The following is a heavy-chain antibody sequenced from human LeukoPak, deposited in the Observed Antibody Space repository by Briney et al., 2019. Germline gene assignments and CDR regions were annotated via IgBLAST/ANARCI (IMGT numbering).Heavy chain of an antibody. Sequence: GGSLRLSCAASGFTFCTYGMHWVRQAPGKGLEWVSFVWSDGSNKYYTDSVKGRFTISRDNSKNTLYLQMNSLRGEDTAVYYCAKKTADYYYMDVWGKGTTVTVSS. CDR2: VWSDGSNK. J-gene: IGHJ6*03. V-gene: IGHV3-30*02. CDR1: GFTFCTYG. CDR3: AKKTADYYYMDV.